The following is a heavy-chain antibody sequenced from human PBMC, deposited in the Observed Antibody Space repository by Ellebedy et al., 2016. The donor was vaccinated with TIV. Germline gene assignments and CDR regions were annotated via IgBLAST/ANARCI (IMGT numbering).Heavy chain of an antibody. D-gene: IGHD3-10*01. CDR1: GFTFRTYG. Sequence: GEFLKISCAASGFTFRTYGFHWVRQAPGKGLEWVAFLRYDRSNEYYADSVKGRFAISRDNFRSTIYLQMDSLTPEDTAVYYCARDVTSQGPGRGWFDPWGQGTLVTVSS. J-gene: IGHJ5*02. V-gene: IGHV3-30*02. CDR2: LRYDRSNE. CDR3: ARDVTSQGPGRGWFDP.